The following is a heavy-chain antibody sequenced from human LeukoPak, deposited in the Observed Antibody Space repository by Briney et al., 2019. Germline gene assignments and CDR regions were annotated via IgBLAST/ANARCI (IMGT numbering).Heavy chain of an antibody. Sequence: ASVKVSCKASGYTFTSYAMNWVRQAPGQGLEWMGWIDTNTGNPTYAQGFTERFVFSLDTSVNTAYLQINSLKSEDTAVYYCARDNYGAEEGIGSSLVWLDPWGQGTPVTVSS. CDR2: IDTNTGNP. J-gene: IGHJ5*02. V-gene: IGHV7-4-1*02. D-gene: IGHD6-13*01. CDR1: GYTFTSYA. CDR3: ARDNYGAEEGIGSSLVWLDP.